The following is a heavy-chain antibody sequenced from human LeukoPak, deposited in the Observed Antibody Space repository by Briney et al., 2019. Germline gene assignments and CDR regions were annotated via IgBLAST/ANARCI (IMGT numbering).Heavy chain of an antibody. J-gene: IGHJ4*02. V-gene: IGHV3-21*04. CDR3: ARDSAVADY. D-gene: IGHD4-23*01. CDR2: IYTTSSHI. CDR1: GLSFSSYS. Sequence: PGGSLRLSCAASGLSFSSYSMNWVRQAPGKGLEWVSSIYTTSSHIYYADSVKGRFTISRDNAENSLYLQMNSLRAEDTAVYYCARDSAVADYWGQGTLVTVSS.